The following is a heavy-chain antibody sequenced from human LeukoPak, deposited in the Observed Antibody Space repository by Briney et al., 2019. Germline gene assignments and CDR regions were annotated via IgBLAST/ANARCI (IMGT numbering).Heavy chain of an antibody. V-gene: IGHV3-11*01. J-gene: IGHJ4*02. D-gene: IGHD5-12*01. CDR1: GFTFSDYY. CDR3: ARGGYDGYLIY. CDR2: ITNTGSPI. Sequence: GGPLRLSCAASGFTFSDYYMTWIRQAPGKGLEWVSYITNTGSPIYYADSVKGRFTISRDNARNSLYLQMNSLRAEDTAVYSCARGGYDGYLIYWGQGTLVTVSS.